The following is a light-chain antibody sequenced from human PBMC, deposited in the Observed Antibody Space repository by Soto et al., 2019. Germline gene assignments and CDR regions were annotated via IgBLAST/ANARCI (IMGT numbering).Light chain of an antibody. V-gene: IGKV3-15*01. Sequence: VLAEAPGALSVSAGRRSSLACRASQTASSSHLAWYQQKPGQAPRLLIYGASTRATGIPARFSGSGSGTDFTLTISSLQSEDFAVYYCQQYNNWPRTFGQGTKVDIK. J-gene: IGKJ1*01. CDR1: QTASSSH. CDR2: GAS. CDR3: QQYNNWPRT.